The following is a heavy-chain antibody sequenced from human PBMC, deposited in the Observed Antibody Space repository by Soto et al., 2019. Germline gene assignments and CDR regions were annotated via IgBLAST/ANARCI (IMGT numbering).Heavy chain of an antibody. V-gene: IGHV3-9*01. CDR1: GFTFDDYA. CDR3: AKDIDGIAARPGGMDV. CDR2: ISWNSGSI. Sequence: EVQLVESWGGLVQPGRSLRLSCAASGFTFDDYAMHWVRQAPGKGLEWVSGISWNSGSIGYADSVKGRFTISRDNAKNSLYLQMNSLRAEDTALYYCAKDIDGIAARPGGMDVWGQGTTVTVSS. J-gene: IGHJ6*02. D-gene: IGHD6-6*01.